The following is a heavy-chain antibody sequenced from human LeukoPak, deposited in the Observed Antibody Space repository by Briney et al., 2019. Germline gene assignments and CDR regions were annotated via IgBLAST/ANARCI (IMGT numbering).Heavy chain of an antibody. D-gene: IGHD4-11*01. CDR2: ISYDGSNK. CDR1: GFTFSSYA. Sequence: GGSLRLSCAASGFTFSSYAMHWVRQAPGKGLEWVAVISYDGSNKYYADSVKGRFTISRDNSKNTLYLQMNSLRAEDTAVYYCAKSASYSDYVPPRYFDYWGQGILVTVSS. V-gene: IGHV3-30-3*02. J-gene: IGHJ4*02. CDR3: AKSASYSDYVPPRYFDY.